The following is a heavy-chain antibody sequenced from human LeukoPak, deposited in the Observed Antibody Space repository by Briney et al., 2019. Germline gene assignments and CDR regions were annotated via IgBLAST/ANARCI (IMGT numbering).Heavy chain of an antibody. CDR3: ARDQEGIAVAGFDP. CDR1: GYTFTSYA. D-gene: IGHD6-19*01. CDR2: INAGNGNT. V-gene: IGHV1-3*01. Sequence: ASVKVSCKASGYTFTSYAMHWVRQAPGQWLEWMGWINAGNGNTKYSQKFQGRVTITRDTSASTAYMELSSLRSEDTAVYYCARDQEGIAVAGFDPWGQGTLVTVSS. J-gene: IGHJ5*02.